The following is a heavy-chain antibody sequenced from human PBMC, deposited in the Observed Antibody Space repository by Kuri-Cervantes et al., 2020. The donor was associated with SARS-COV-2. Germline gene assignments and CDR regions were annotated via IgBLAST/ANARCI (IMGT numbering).Heavy chain of an antibody. Sequence: ESLKISCTVSGGSISSYYWSWIRQPPGKGLEWIGYIYYSGSTNYNPSLKSRVTISVDTSKKQLSLKLSSVTAADTAVYYCARGSHQYYYDSSGYYDYWGQGTLVTVSS. CDR1: GGSISSYY. CDR3: ARGSHQYYYDSSGYYDY. J-gene: IGHJ4*02. D-gene: IGHD3-22*01. V-gene: IGHV4-59*08. CDR2: IYYSGST.